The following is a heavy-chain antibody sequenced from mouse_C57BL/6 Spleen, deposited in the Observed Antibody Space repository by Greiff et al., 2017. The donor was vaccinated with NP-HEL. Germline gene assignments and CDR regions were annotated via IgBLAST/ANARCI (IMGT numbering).Heavy chain of an antibody. V-gene: IGHV1-55*01. CDR2: IYPGSGST. Sequence: VQLQQSGAELVKPGASVKMSCKASGYTFTSYWITWVKQRPGQGLEWIGDIYPGSGSTNYNEKFKSKATLTLDTSSSTAYMQLSSLTSEDSAVYYCARSGYYVPYFDYWGQGTTLTVSS. J-gene: IGHJ2*01. CDR3: ARSGYYVPYFDY. CDR1: GYTFTSYW. D-gene: IGHD2-3*01.